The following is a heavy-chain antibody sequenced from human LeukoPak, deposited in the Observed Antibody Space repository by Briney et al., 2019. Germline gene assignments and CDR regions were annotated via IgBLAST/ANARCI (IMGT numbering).Heavy chain of an antibody. V-gene: IGHV3-21*01. CDR3: ARDFNEWFGELGDAFDI. CDR1: GFTFSSYS. Sequence: GGSLRLSCAASGFTFSSYSMNWVRQAPGKGLEWVSSISSSSSYIYYADSVKGRFTISRDNAKNSLYLQMNSLRAEDTAVYYCARDFNEWFGELGDAFDIWGQGTMVTVSS. CDR2: ISSSSSYI. D-gene: IGHD3-10*01. J-gene: IGHJ3*02.